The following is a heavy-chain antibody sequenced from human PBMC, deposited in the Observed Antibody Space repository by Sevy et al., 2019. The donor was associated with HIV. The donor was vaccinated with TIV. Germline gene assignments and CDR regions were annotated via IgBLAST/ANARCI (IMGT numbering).Heavy chain of an antibody. CDR1: GGSVSSGSYY. D-gene: IGHD2-21*01. CDR3: ARVGKVIATLDY. Sequence: SETLSLTCTVSGGSVSSGSYYWSWIRQPPGKGLEWIGYIYYSGSTNYNPSLKSRVTISVDSSKNQFSLKLSSVTAADTAVYYCARVGKVIATLDYWGQRTLVTVSS. J-gene: IGHJ4*02. V-gene: IGHV4-61*01. CDR2: IYYSGST.